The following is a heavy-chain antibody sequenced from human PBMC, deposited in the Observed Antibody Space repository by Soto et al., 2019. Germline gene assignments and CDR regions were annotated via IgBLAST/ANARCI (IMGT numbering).Heavy chain of an antibody. J-gene: IGHJ6*03. Sequence: GGSLRLSCAASGFTLSGYAMDWVRQAPGKGLEYVSGISSNGVGTYYANSVQGRFTISRDNSKNTVYLQMGSLRPEDMAAYYCARRARPDFYYMDVWGKGTTVTVSS. CDR2: ISSNGVGT. V-gene: IGHV3-64*01. D-gene: IGHD6-6*01. CDR3: ARRARPDFYYMDV. CDR1: GFTLSGYA.